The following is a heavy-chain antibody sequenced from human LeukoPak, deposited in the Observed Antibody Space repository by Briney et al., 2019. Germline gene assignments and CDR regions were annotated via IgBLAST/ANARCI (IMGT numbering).Heavy chain of an antibody. CDR2: ISGSGGST. J-gene: IGHJ4*02. CDR1: GFTFSSYA. CDR3: ARDKARGSLLGPHTAAPGTFDY. V-gene: IGHV3-23*01. Sequence: GGSLRLSCAASGFTFSSYAMSWVRQAPGKGLEWVSAISGSGGSTYYADSVKGRFTISRDNSKNTLYLQMNSLRNEDTAVYFCARDKARGSLLGPHTAAPGTFDYWGQGTLVTVSS. D-gene: IGHD6-13*01.